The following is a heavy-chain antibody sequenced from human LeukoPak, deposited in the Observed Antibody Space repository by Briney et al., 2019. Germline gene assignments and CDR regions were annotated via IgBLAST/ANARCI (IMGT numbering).Heavy chain of an antibody. Sequence: SETLSLTCTVSGGSISSYYWSWIRQPPGKGLEWIGYIYYSGSANYNPSLKSRVTISIDTSKNQFSLKLSSVTAADTAVYYCARDLFGIPVGPGWGQGTLVTVSS. V-gene: IGHV4-59*01. CDR1: GGSISSYY. D-gene: IGHD3-16*01. J-gene: IGHJ4*02. CDR3: ARDLFGIPVGPG. CDR2: IYYSGSA.